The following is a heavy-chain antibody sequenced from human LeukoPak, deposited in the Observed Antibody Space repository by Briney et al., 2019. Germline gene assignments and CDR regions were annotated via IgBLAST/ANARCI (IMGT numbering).Heavy chain of an antibody. V-gene: IGHV4-38-2*01. Sequence: PSETLSLTCAVSGYSISSGYYWGWIRQPPGKGLEWIGSIYHSGSTYYNPSLKSRVTISVDTSKNQFSLKLSSVTAADTAVYYCARSGPEWYYGSGYAFDIRGQGTMVTVSS. CDR2: IYHSGST. D-gene: IGHD3-10*01. CDR3: ARSGPEWYYGSGYAFDI. CDR1: GYSISSGYY. J-gene: IGHJ3*02.